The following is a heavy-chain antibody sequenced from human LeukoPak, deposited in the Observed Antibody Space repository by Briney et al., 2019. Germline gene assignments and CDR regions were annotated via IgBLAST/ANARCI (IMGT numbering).Heavy chain of an antibody. Sequence: GGSLRLSCAASGFTFSQYWMSWVRQAPGEGLEWVSTITSGGTTHPADSLKGRFTISRDISKNKLYLQMNRLTADDTAVYFCANPRPPPYSIGHYDHWGPGTLVTVSS. V-gene: IGHV3-23*01. CDR3: ANPRPPPYSIGHYDH. CDR2: ITSGGTT. J-gene: IGHJ5*02. D-gene: IGHD4-11*01. CDR1: GFTFSQYW.